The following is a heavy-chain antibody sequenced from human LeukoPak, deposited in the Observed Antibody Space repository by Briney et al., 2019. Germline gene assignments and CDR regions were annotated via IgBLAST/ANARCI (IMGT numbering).Heavy chain of an antibody. D-gene: IGHD3-10*01. CDR3: ARDRDPGITMVRGVMSWFDP. V-gene: IGHV3-21*01. Sequence: GGSLRLSCAASGFTFSSYGMNWVRQAPGKGLEWVSSISGGSSYIYYADSVKGRFTISRDSAKNSLFLQMNSLRAEDTAVYYCARDRDPGITMVRGVMSWFDPWGQGTLVTVSS. J-gene: IGHJ5*02. CDR2: ISGGSSYI. CDR1: GFTFSSYG.